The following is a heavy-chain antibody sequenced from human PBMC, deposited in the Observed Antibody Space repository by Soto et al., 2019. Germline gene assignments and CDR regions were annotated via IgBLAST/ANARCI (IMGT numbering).Heavy chain of an antibody. D-gene: IGHD5-12*01. CDR3: EREYRFNIVAPSFDI. J-gene: IGHJ3*02. CDR1: GVTVSSNY. CDR2: IYSAGST. V-gene: IGHV3-66*01. Sequence: GGSLRLSCAASGVTVSSNYMSWVRLAPGKGLECVSLIYSAGSTYYANSVTVRFTISRDTSKNTLYLQMNRLRAADTAVYYCEREYRFNIVAPSFDIWGQGTMVTVSS.